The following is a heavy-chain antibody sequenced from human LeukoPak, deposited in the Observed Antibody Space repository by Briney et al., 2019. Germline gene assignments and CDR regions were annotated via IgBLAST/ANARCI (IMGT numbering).Heavy chain of an antibody. CDR1: GGSFSDYC. CDR2: INHSGSA. D-gene: IGHD1-7*01. Sequence: SETLSLTCAVYGGSFSDYCWSWIRQSPGRGLEWIGEINHSGSANYNPSPESRVTISIDTSKNQFSLKLSSVTAADTAFYYCACRELMDVWGQGTTVTVSS. J-gene: IGHJ6*02. CDR3: ACRELMDV. V-gene: IGHV4-34*01.